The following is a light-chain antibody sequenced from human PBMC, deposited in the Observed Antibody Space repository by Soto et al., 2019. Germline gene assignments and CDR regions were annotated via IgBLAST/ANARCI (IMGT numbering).Light chain of an antibody. V-gene: IGKV1-5*01. CDR3: QHYRSYLYS. CDR2: DAS. Sequence: DIQVTQSPSTLSASVGDRVTITCRASHSLRNYLAWYQQKPGKAPKLLIYDASTLASGVPSRFSGSGSDTEFTLTISSLQPEDFATYWCQHYRSYLYSFGQGTKLEIK. CDR1: HSLRNY. J-gene: IGKJ2*01.